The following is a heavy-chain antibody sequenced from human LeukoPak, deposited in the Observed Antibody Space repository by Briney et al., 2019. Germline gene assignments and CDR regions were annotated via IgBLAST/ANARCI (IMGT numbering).Heavy chain of an antibody. CDR3: ARDRSRCYY. CDR1: GFTCSSYW. V-gene: IGHV3-7*01. Sequence: GGSLRLSCAASGFTCSSYWMSWVRQAPGKGLEWVATIKEDGSEKYYVDSVKGRFTISRDNAKNSLYLQMNSLRAEDTAVYYCARDRSRCYYWGQGTLVTVSS. J-gene: IGHJ4*02. CDR2: IKEDGSEK.